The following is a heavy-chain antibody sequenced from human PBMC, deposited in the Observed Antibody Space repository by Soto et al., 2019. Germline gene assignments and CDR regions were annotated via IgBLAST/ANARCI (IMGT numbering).Heavy chain of an antibody. J-gene: IGHJ4*02. V-gene: IGHV4-59*01. CDR3: ARFHDYGDY. CDR2: IYYSGST. CDR1: GGSISSYY. Sequence: PSENLSLTCTVSGGSISSYYWSWIRQPPGKGLEWIGYIYYSGSTNYNPSLKSRVTISVDTSKNQFSLKLSSVTAADTAVYYCARFHDYGDYWGQGTLVTVSS.